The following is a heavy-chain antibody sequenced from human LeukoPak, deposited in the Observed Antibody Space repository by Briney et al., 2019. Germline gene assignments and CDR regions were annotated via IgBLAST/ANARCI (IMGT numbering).Heavy chain of an antibody. Sequence: PGGSLRLSCAASGSTFRSYSMNWVRQAPGKGLEWLSYISSSGSPIYYADSVKGRFTISRDNAKNSLYLQMNSLRDEDTALYYCARDRVAAASFSDGFDIWGQGTMVTVSS. J-gene: IGHJ3*02. D-gene: IGHD6-13*01. CDR1: GSTFRSYS. CDR2: ISSSGSPI. V-gene: IGHV3-48*02. CDR3: ARDRVAAASFSDGFDI.